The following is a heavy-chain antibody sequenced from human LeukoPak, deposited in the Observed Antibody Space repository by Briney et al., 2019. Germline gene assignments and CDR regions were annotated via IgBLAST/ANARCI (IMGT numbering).Heavy chain of an antibody. CDR3: AKSFGDYANFDY. Sequence: GGSLRFSGAASGFTFGSYAMSWVRKAPGKGLEWVSAISGSGGSTYYADSVKGRFTISRDNSKNPLYLQMNNLRAEDTAVYYCAKSFGDYANFDYWGQGTLVTVSS. CDR1: GFTFGSYA. J-gene: IGHJ4*02. D-gene: IGHD4-17*01. CDR2: ISGSGGST. V-gene: IGHV3-23*01.